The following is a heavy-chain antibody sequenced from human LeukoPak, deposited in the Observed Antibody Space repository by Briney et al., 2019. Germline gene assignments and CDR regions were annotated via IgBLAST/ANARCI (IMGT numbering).Heavy chain of an antibody. CDR1: GDSVSRNSAA. CDR2: TYYGSKWYN. V-gene: IGHV6-1*01. J-gene: IGHJ5*02. Sequence: SQTLSLTCAISGDSVSRNSAAWNWIRQSPSRGLEWLGRTYYGSKWYNDYAVSVKSRITINPDTSKNQFSLQLNSVTPEDTAMYFCARAETAYDSSGYYNHWGQGTLVTVSS. CDR3: ARAETAYDSSGYYNH. D-gene: IGHD3-22*01.